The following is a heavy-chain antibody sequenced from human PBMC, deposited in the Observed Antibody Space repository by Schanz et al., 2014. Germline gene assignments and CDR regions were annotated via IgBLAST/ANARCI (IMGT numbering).Heavy chain of an antibody. D-gene: IGHD2-21*02. CDR1: GFTFSKYG. Sequence: VQLLESGGGLAQPGGSLRLSCAASGFTFSKYGVHWVRQAPGKGLEWVAVIWYNGSNKYYADSVKGRFTISRDNAKNSLYLQMNSLRAEDTAVYYCARPSDSSWYMDVWGKGTTVTVSS. CDR2: IWYNGSNK. J-gene: IGHJ6*03. CDR3: ARPSDSSWYMDV. V-gene: IGHV3-33*03.